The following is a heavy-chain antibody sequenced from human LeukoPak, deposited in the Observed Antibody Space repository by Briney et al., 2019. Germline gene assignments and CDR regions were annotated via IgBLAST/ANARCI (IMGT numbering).Heavy chain of an antibody. Sequence: GGSLRLSCAASGFTFSSYAMSWVRQAPGKGLEWVSAISGSGGSTYYADSVKGRFTISRDNSKNTLYLQMNSLRAEDTAVYYCAKYINAGYAYHLFDYWGQGTLVTVSS. J-gene: IGHJ4*02. D-gene: IGHD3-16*01. V-gene: IGHV3-23*01. CDR3: AKYINAGYAYHLFDY. CDR1: GFTFSSYA. CDR2: ISGSGGST.